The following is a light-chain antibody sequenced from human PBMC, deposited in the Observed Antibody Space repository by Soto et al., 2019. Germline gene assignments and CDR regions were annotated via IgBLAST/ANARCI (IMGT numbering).Light chain of an antibody. J-gene: IGKJ2*01. CDR3: QHYGISHT. CDR2: GAS. V-gene: IGKV3-20*01. Sequence: EIVLTQSPGTLSLSPGERATLSCRASQSVSSSNLAWSQQKPGQAPRLLLYGASSRATGIPDRFSGSGSGTDFTLTISRLEPEDFAVYYCQHYGISHTFGQGTRLEIK. CDR1: QSVSSSN.